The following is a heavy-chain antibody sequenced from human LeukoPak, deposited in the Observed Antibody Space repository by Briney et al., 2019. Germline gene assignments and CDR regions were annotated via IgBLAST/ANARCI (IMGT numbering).Heavy chain of an antibody. J-gene: IGHJ4*02. CDR3: ARSGVGDYVLD. Sequence: SETLSLTCTVSGGSISSYYWSWIRQPPGKGLEWIGYIYYSGSTNYNPSLKSRVTISVDTSKNQFSLKLSSVTAADTAVYYCARSGVGDYVLDWGQGTLVTVSS. CDR1: GGSISSYY. CDR2: IYYSGST. D-gene: IGHD4-17*01. V-gene: IGHV4-59*01.